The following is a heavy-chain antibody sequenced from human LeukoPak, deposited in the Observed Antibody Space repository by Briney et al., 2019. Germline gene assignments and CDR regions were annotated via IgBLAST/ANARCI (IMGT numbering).Heavy chain of an antibody. D-gene: IGHD6-19*01. CDR1: GFTFNNFW. CDR3: ARSGGRGWYPADY. Sequence: PGGSLRLSCAASGFTFNNFWIAWVRQAPGKGLEWVANIKEDGSEKNYVDSVKGRFTISRDNAMNSLSLQVNSLRVEDTAVYYCARSGGRGWYPADYWGQGTLVTVSS. CDR2: IKEDGSEK. J-gene: IGHJ4*02. V-gene: IGHV3-7*05.